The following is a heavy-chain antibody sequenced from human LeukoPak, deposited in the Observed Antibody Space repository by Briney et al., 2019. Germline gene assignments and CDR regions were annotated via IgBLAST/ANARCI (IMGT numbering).Heavy chain of an antibody. CDR3: TTDRLSGSYWGLYYFDY. D-gene: IGHD1-26*01. CDR2: IKSKTDGGTT. Sequence: GGSLRLSCAASGFTFSNAWMSWVRQAPGKGLEWVGRIKSKTDGGTTDYAAPVKGRFTISRDDSKNTLYLQMNSLKTEDTAVYYCTTDRLSGSYWGLYYFDYWGQGTLVTVSS. V-gene: IGHV3-15*01. J-gene: IGHJ4*02. CDR1: GFTFSNAW.